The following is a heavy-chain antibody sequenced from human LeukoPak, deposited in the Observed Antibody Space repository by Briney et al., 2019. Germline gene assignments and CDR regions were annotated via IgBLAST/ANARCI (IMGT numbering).Heavy chain of an antibody. V-gene: IGHV4-34*01. D-gene: IGHD6-13*01. CDR3: ARGVFVRSSSWYEGYYYYYGMDV. J-gene: IGHJ6*04. CDR1: GGSFSGYY. CDR2: INHRGST. Sequence: PSETLSLTCAVYGGSFSGYYWSWIRQPPGKGLEWIGEINHRGSTNYNPSLKSRVTISVDTSKNQFSLKLSSVTAADTAVYYCARGVFVRSSSWYEGYYYYYGMDVWGKGTPVTVSS.